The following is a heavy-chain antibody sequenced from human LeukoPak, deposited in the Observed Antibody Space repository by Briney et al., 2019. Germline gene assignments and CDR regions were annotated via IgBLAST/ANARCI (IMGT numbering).Heavy chain of an antibody. D-gene: IGHD6-13*01. V-gene: IGHV4-39*01. CDR1: GGSISSSSYY. Sequence: SETLSLTCTVSGGSISSSSYYWGWIRQPPGKGLEWIGEINHSGSTNYNPSLKGRVTISVDTSKNQFSLKLSSVTAADTAVYYCARHWSRLIAAAGTGWFDPWGQGTLVTVSS. J-gene: IGHJ5*02. CDR3: ARHWSRLIAAAGTGWFDP. CDR2: INHSGST.